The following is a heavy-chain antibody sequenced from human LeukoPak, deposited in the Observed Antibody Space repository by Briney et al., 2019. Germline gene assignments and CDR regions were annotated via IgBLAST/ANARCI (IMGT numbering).Heavy chain of an antibody. V-gene: IGHV3-48*01. J-gene: IGHJ4*02. CDR3: TRIYGSGSYYTD. D-gene: IGHD3-10*01. CDR1: GFTFGSYS. Sequence: PGGSLRLSCAASGFTFGSYSMNWVRQAPGKGLEWISYISSSSSTLYYADSVEGRFTISRDNAMNSLYLQMGSLRAEDTAVYYCTRIYGSGSYYTDWGQGTLVTVSS. CDR2: ISSSSSTL.